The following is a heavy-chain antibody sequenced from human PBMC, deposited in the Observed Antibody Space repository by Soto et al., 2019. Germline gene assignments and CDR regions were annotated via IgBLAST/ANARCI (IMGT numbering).Heavy chain of an antibody. D-gene: IGHD5-12*01. CDR1: GFTFNSYA. J-gene: IGHJ5*02. V-gene: IGHV3-23*01. CDR2: TSGSGRTT. Sequence: PGGSLRLSCAVSGFTFNSYAMNWVRQAPGKGLEWVSSTSGSGRTTYYADAVKGRFTISRDNSKNTLFLQMNSLRSEDTAVYYCAKGVTTIVATGSWFDHWGQGTLVTVSS. CDR3: AKGVTTIVATGSWFDH.